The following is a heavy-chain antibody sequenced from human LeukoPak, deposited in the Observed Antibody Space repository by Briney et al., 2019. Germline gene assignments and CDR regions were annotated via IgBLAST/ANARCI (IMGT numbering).Heavy chain of an antibody. D-gene: IGHD3-9*01. CDR2: ISYDGSNK. J-gene: IGHJ4*02. Sequence: GRPLRLSCAASGFTFSSYAMHWVRQAPGKGLEWVAVISYDGSNKYYADSVKGRFTISRDNSKNTLYLQMNSLRAEDTAVYYCAKDQTEILTGNYNFWGQGTLVTVSS. CDR1: GFTFSSYA. CDR3: AKDQTEILTGNYNF. V-gene: IGHV3-30-3*01.